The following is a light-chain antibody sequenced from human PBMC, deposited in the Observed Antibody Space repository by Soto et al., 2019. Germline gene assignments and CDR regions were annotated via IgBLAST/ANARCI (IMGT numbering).Light chain of an antibody. CDR3: QQRSNWRRN. V-gene: IGKV3-11*01. J-gene: IGKJ2*02. CDR2: HAS. Sequence: EIVLTQSPATLSLSPGERATLSCRASQSVSSYLAWYQQKPGQAPRLLIYHASNRATGIPARFSGSGSGTDFALTISSLEPEDFAVYYCQQRSNWRRNFCQGTKLEIK. CDR1: QSVSSY.